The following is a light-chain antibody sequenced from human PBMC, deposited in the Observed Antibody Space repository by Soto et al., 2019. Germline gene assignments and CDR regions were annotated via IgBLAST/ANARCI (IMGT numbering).Light chain of an antibody. Sequence: QSALTQPRSASGSPGQSVTISCTGTSSDVGGYHYVSWYQQHPGKAPKLMIHEVTKRPSGVPDRFSGSKSGNTASLTVSGLQGEDDADYYCSSYAGSNNLVFGGGTKLTVL. CDR2: EVT. V-gene: IGLV2-8*01. CDR1: SSDVGGYHY. CDR3: SSYAGSNNLV. J-gene: IGLJ2*01.